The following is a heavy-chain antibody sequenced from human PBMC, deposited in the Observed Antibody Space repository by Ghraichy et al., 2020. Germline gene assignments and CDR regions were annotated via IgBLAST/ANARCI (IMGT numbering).Heavy chain of an antibody. D-gene: IGHD3-10*01. CDR1: GFTFSDYS. J-gene: IGHJ5*02. Sequence: GSLRLSCAASGFTFSDYSMSWVRQAPGKGLEWIGEINHSGSTNYNPSLKSRVTISVDTSKNQFSLKLSSVTAADTAVYYCATQTMVQGVSRDNWFDPWGQGTLVTVSS. V-gene: IGHV4-34*08. CDR2: INHSGST. CDR3: ATQTMVQGVSRDNWFDP.